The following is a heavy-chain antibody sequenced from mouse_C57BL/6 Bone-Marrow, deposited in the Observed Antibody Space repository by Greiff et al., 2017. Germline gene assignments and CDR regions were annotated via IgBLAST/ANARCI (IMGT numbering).Heavy chain of an antibody. V-gene: IGHV1-64*01. CDR2: IHPNSGST. Sequence: QVQLQQPGAELVKPGASVKLPCKASGYTFTSYWMHWVKQRPGQGLEWIGMIHPNSGSTNYNEKFKSKATLTVDKSSSTAYMQLSSLTSEDSAVYYCARGKTTVVPYWYFDVWGTGTTVTVSS. J-gene: IGHJ1*03. CDR1: GYTFTSYW. D-gene: IGHD1-1*01. CDR3: ARGKTTVVPYWYFDV.